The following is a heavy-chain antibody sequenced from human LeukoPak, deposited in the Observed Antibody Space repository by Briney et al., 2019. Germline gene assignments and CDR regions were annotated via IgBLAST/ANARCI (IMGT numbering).Heavy chain of an antibody. J-gene: IGHJ4*02. V-gene: IGHV3-73*01. Sequence: PGGSLRLSCAASGFTFSGSAMHWVRQASGKGLEWVGRIRSKANSYATAYAASVKGRFTISRDDSKNTAYLQMNSLKTEDTAVYYCTRLHDILPGYYDYWGQGTLVTVSS. CDR3: TRLHDILPGYYDY. CDR2: IRSKANSYAT. D-gene: IGHD3-9*01. CDR1: GFTFSGSA.